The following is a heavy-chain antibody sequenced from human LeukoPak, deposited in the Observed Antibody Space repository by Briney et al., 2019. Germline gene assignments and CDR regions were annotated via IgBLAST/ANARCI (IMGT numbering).Heavy chain of an antibody. CDR1: GYTFTSYY. J-gene: IGHJ4*02. CDR3: ARVQGYYESRDYYYGGFDY. V-gene: IGHV1-46*01. CDR2: INPSGGST. Sequence: GASVKVSCKTSGYTFTSYYMHWVRQAPGQGLEWMGIINPSGGSTSYAQNFQGRVTMTRDTSTSTVYMELSSLRSEDTAVYYCARVQGYYESRDYYYGGFDYWGQGTLVTVSS. D-gene: IGHD3-22*01.